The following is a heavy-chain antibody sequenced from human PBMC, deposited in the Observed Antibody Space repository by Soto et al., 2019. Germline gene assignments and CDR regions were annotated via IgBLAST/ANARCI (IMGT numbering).Heavy chain of an antibody. Sequence: PGGSLRLSCAASGFTFSSYGMHWVRQAPGKGLEWVAVISYDGSNKYYADSVKGRFTISRDNSKNTLYLQMNSLRAEDTAVYYCAKPVSSRFEYGSYYFDYWGQGTLVTVSS. CDR2: ISYDGSNK. V-gene: IGHV3-30*18. CDR3: AKPVSSRFEYGSYYFDY. J-gene: IGHJ4*02. D-gene: IGHD6-13*01. CDR1: GFTFSSYG.